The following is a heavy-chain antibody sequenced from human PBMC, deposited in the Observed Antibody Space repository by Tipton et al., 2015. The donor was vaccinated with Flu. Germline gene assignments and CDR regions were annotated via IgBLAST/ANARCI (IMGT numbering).Heavy chain of an antibody. D-gene: IGHD5-24*01. Sequence: QVQLVQSGAEVKKPGSSVKVSCRASGGTFSSYSINWVRQAPGQGLEWMGRIIPELDLTTYSEKFQGTVTITADKSTSTAYMEMSSLRLEDTAVYFCATGGEGDGFNPWYFDFWGRGTLISVSS. J-gene: IGHJ2*01. V-gene: IGHV1-69*09. CDR2: IIPELDLT. CDR3: ATGGEGDGFNPWYFDF. CDR1: GGTFSSYS.